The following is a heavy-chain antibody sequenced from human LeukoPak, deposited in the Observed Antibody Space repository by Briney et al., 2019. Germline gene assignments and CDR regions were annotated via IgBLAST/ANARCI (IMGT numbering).Heavy chain of an antibody. CDR1: GYTFTGYY. J-gene: IGHJ3*02. D-gene: IGHD2-15*01. CDR2: INPNSGGT. Sequence: ASVKVSCKASGYTFTGYYMHWVRQAPGQGLEWMGWINPNSGGTNYAQKFQGRVTMTRDTSISTAYMELSGLRSDDTAVYYCARDGGEGYCSGGSCYSTAGAFDIWGQGTMVTVSS. CDR3: ARDGGEGYCSGGSCYSTAGAFDI. V-gene: IGHV1-2*02.